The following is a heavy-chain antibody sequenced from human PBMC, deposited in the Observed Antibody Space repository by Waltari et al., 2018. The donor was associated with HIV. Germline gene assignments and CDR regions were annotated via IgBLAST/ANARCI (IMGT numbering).Heavy chain of an antibody. J-gene: IGHJ4*02. Sequence: QLQLQESGPGLVKPSETLSLTCTVSGCSISSSNYSWCWIRQPPGKGLEWIGSLNYSGGTEFDPSLKSRVTISVDASKNQFSLKLTSGTAADTAVYFCARRHSSYKRGLFDYWGQGTLVTVSS. V-gene: IGHV4-39*01. D-gene: IGHD6-6*01. CDR3: ARRHSSYKRGLFDY. CDR2: LNYSGGT. CDR1: GCSISSSNYS.